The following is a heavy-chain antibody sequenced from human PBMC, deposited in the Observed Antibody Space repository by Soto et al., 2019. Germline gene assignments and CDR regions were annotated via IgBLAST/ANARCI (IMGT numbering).Heavy chain of an antibody. Sequence: EVPLLESGGGLVQPGGSLRLSCAASGFTFSSYAMSWVRQAPGKGLEWVSAISGSGGSTYYADSVKGRFTISRDNSKTTLYLQMNSLRAEDTAVYYCAPHLWFGELYYWGQGTLVTVSS. D-gene: IGHD3-10*01. V-gene: IGHV3-23*01. J-gene: IGHJ4*02. CDR1: GFTFSSYA. CDR3: APHLWFGELYY. CDR2: ISGSGGST.